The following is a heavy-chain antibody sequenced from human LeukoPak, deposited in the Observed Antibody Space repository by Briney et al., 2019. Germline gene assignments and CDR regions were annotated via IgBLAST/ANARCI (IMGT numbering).Heavy chain of an antibody. J-gene: IGHJ4*02. CDR3: ARGTGLDY. D-gene: IGHD1-14*01. CDR1: GFNFITAA. V-gene: IGHV3-48*03. Sequence: QTGGSLRLSCAAFGFNFITAAMTWVRQAPGKGLEWVSYISSSGNSIYYADSVKGRFTVSRDNANKSLYLHMNSLRAEDTAVYYCARGTGLDYWGQGTLVTVSS. CDR2: ISSSGNSI.